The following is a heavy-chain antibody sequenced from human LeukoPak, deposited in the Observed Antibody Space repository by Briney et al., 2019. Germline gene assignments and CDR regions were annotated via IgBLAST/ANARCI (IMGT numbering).Heavy chain of an antibody. CDR3: ARDQSPYCSSTSCYPLFDY. Sequence: GGSLRLSCAASGFTFNNYAMSWVRQAPGKGLEWVSSISSSSSYIYYADSVKGRFTISRDNAKNSLYLQMNSLRAEDTAVYYRARDQSPYCSSTSCYPLFDYWGQGTLVTVSS. V-gene: IGHV3-21*01. D-gene: IGHD2-2*01. CDR1: GFTFNNYA. CDR2: ISSSSSYI. J-gene: IGHJ4*02.